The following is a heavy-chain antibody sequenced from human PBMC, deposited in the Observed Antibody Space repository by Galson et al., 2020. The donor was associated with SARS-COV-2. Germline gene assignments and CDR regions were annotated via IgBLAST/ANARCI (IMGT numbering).Heavy chain of an antibody. CDR2: ISFDGHSQ. CDR1: GFSSSDYG. V-gene: IGHV3-30*18. Sequence: GGSLRLSCAASGFSSSDYGMPWVRQAPAKGLEWVAVISFDGHSQYYADSVKGRFTISRDNSKNTLFLEMNSLRMEDTAVYYCAKNPRISVAGALWFDPWGQGTLVTVSS. CDR3: AKNPRISVAGALWFDP. D-gene: IGHD6-19*01. J-gene: IGHJ5*02.